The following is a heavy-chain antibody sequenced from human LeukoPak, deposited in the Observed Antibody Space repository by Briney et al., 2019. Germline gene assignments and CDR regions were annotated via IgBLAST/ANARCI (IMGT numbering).Heavy chain of an antibody. J-gene: IGHJ3*02. Sequence: GGSLRLSCAASGFTFSNAWMSWVRQAPGKGLEWVGRIKSKTDGGTTDYAAPVKGRFTISRDDSKNMVYLQMNSLKTEDTAVYYCTTDLYYYDSSGYYLPYAFDIWGQGTMVTVSS. CDR3: TTDLYYYDSSGYYLPYAFDI. V-gene: IGHV3-15*05. CDR1: GFTFSNAW. CDR2: IKSKTDGGTT. D-gene: IGHD3-22*01.